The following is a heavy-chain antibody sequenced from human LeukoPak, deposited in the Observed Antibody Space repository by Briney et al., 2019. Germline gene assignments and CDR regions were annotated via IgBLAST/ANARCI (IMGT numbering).Heavy chain of an antibody. Sequence: PSETLSLTCGVSGYSISSGYYWGWIRQPPGKGLEWIGSFYHSGSTYYNPSLKSRVTMSEDTSRNQFSLKPSSVTAADTAMYYCARSFGQSRFDYWGQGILVTVSS. CDR2: FYHSGST. J-gene: IGHJ4*02. D-gene: IGHD3-3*01. V-gene: IGHV4-38-2*01. CDR1: GYSISSGYY. CDR3: ARSFGQSRFDY.